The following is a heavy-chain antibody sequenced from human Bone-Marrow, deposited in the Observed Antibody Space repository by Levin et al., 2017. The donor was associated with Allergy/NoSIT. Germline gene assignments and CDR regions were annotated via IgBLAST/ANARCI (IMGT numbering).Heavy chain of an antibody. Sequence: SETLSLTCAVYGGSFSGYYWSWIRQPPGKGLEWIGEINHSGSTNYNPSLKSRVTISVDTSKNQFSLKLSSVTAADTAVYYCARGDVGAGVYYYYYMDVWGKGTTVTVSS. CDR2: INHSGST. D-gene: IGHD4/OR15-4a*01. CDR1: GGSFSGYY. CDR3: ARGDVGAGVYYYYYMDV. J-gene: IGHJ6*03. V-gene: IGHV4-34*01.